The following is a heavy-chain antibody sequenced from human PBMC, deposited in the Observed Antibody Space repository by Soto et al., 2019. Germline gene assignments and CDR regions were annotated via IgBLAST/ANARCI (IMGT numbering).Heavy chain of an antibody. Sequence: SVKVSCKASGGTFSSYAISWVRQAPGQGLEWMGGIIPIFGTANYAQKFQGRVTITADESTSTAYMELSSLRSEDTAVYYCGSLTTVFWSGSYYYYGMDVWGQGTTVTVSS. V-gene: IGHV1-69*13. CDR3: GSLTTVFWSGSYYYYGMDV. J-gene: IGHJ6*02. CDR1: GGTFSSYA. D-gene: IGHD3-3*01. CDR2: IIPIFGTA.